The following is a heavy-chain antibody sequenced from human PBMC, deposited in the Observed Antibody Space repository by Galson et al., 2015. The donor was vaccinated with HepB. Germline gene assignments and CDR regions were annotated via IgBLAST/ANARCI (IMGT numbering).Heavy chain of an antibody. V-gene: IGHV3-15*01. Sequence: SLRLSCAASGFTFNHAWMVWVRQAPGQGLEWVGLIKSNIDGGTTDYAAPVKGRFTISRDNAKNSLYLQMNSLRAEDTAVYYCAKNGGAFDIWGQGTMVIVSS. CDR1: GFTFNHAW. CDR3: AKNGGAFDI. D-gene: IGHD2-8*01. J-gene: IGHJ3*02. CDR2: IKSNIDGGTT.